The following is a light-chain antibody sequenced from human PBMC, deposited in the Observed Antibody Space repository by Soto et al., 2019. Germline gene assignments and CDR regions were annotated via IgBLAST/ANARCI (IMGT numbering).Light chain of an antibody. Sequence: ENVLTQSPGTLSLSPGARATLSCRASQSFSSSYLAWYQQKPGQAPRLLIYGASIRATGIPDRFSGSGSGTDFTLTISRLEPEDFAVYYCQQYHTSPITFGQGTRLEIK. CDR2: GAS. V-gene: IGKV3-20*01. CDR3: QQYHTSPIT. CDR1: QSFSSSY. J-gene: IGKJ5*01.